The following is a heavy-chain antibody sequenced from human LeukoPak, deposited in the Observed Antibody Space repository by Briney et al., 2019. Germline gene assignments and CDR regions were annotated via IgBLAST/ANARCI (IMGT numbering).Heavy chain of an antibody. V-gene: IGHV4-59*01. D-gene: IGHD3-9*01. J-gene: IGHJ6*02. CDR3: ASCPLRYRDWSGEGMDV. Sequence: NPSETLSLTCTASGSSISTYYWTWIRQPPGKGLDWIGYIFYTGGTNYNPSLTSRVPISVDTSKNQFWLELTSVTAADTAVYYCASCPLRYRDWSGEGMDVWGQGTKVTVSS. CDR1: GSSISTYY. CDR2: IFYTGGT.